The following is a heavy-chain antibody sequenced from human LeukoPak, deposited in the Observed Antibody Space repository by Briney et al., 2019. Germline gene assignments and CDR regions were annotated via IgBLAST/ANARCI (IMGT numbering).Heavy chain of an antibody. CDR1: GGSISSSTFY. D-gene: IGHD6-25*01. CDR3: ARLDRGINAAHFDY. V-gene: IGHV4-39*01. Sequence: SETLSLTCTVSGGSISSSTFYWGWIRQPPGKGLEWIGIISYSGSTYYNPSLKSRVTISVDTSKNQFSLKLSSVTAADTAVYYCARLDRGINAAHFDYWGQGTLVTVSS. CDR2: ISYSGST. J-gene: IGHJ4*02.